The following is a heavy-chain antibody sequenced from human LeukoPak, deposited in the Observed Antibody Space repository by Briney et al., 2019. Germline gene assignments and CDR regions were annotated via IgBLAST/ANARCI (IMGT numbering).Heavy chain of an antibody. J-gene: IGHJ4*02. V-gene: IGHV3-30*02. CDR2: IQNDGSNE. D-gene: IGHD1-26*01. Sequence: GGSLRLSCAASGFTFSSYGMHWVRQAPGKGLEWVAYIQNDGSNEQYADSVKGRFSISRDSSKNILYLQMNSLRAEDTAVYYCARVGEVGATVDYWGQGTLVTVSS. CDR3: ARVGEVGATVDY. CDR1: GFTFSSYG.